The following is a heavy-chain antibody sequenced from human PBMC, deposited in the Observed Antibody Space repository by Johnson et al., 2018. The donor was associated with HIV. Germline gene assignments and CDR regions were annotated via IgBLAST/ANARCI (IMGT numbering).Heavy chain of an antibody. D-gene: IGHD1-26*01. CDR2: INSDGSST. J-gene: IGHJ3*02. V-gene: IGHV3-74*01. Sequence: VQLVESGGGLVQPGGSLRLSCAASGFTFSSYWMHWVRQAPGKGMVWVSRINSDGSSTSYADSVKDRFTISRDNAKNSLYLQMNSLRAEDTALYYCVKGGYSGSYFGFDIWGQGTLVTVSS. CDR3: VKGGYSGSYFGFDI. CDR1: GFTFSSYW.